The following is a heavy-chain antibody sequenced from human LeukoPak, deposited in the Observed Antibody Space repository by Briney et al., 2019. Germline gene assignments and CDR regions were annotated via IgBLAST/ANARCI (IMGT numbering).Heavy chain of an antibody. V-gene: IGHV3-53*01. CDR3: ARAQGSGTYYFDY. D-gene: IGHD1-26*01. CDR1: GFTVSSNY. CDR2: IYSSGST. Sequence: GGSLRLSCAASGFTVSSNYMSWVRQAPGKGLEWVSIIYSSGSTYYADSVKGRFTISRDNSKNTLCLQMNSLRAEDTAVYYCARAQGSGTYYFDYWGQGTLVTVSS. J-gene: IGHJ4*02.